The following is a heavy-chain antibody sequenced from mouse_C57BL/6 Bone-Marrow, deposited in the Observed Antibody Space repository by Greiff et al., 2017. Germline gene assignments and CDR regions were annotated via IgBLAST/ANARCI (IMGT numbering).Heavy chain of an antibody. D-gene: IGHD4-1*01. CDR1: GYTFTSYG. CDR2: IYPRSGNT. V-gene: IGHV1-81*01. CDR3: ARVGGRYFDC. J-gene: IGHJ2*01. Sequence: VQLQQSGAELARPGASVKLSCTASGYTFTSYGISWVKQRTGPGLEWIGEIYPRSGNTYYNEKFKGKATLTADKSSSTAYMELRSLTSEDSAVYFCARVGGRYFDCWGQGTTLTVSS.